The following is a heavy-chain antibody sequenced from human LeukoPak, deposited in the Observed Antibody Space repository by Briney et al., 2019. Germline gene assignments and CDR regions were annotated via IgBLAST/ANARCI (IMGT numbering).Heavy chain of an antibody. CDR3: ARVYWGLYYFDY. Sequence: SETLSLTCTVSGGSISSGDYYWSWIRQPPGKGLEWIGYIFYTGSAYYNPSLKSRVTISVDTSKNQFSLKLSPVTAADTAVYYCARVYWGLYYFDYWGQGSLVTVS. V-gene: IGHV4-30-4*01. J-gene: IGHJ4*02. CDR2: IFYTGSA. D-gene: IGHD7-27*01. CDR1: GGSISSGDYY.